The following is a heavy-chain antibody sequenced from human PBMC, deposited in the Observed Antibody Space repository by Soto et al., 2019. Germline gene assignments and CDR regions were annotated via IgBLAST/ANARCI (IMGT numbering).Heavy chain of an antibody. CDR2: INPSGGST. D-gene: IGHD5-18*01. CDR1: GYTFTSYY. J-gene: IGHJ6*02. Sequence: GPSVKVSCKASGYTFTSYYMHWVRQAPGQGLEWMGIINPSGGSTSYAQKFQGRVTMTRDTPTSTVYMELSSLRSEDTAVYYCARDQTSDTAMVSYYYYYGMDVWGQGTTVTVSS. V-gene: IGHV1-46*01. CDR3: ARDQTSDTAMVSYYYYYGMDV.